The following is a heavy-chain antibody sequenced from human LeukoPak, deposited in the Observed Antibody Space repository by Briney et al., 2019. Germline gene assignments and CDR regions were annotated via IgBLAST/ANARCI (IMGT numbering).Heavy chain of an antibody. CDR3: ARVGQWLVRRYYYGMDV. Sequence: SETLSLTCTVSGGSISSSSYYWGWIRQPPGKGLEWIGSIYYSGSTYYNPSLKSRVTISVDTSKIQFSLKLSSVTAADTAVYYCARVGQWLVRRYYYGMDVWGQGTTVTVSS. V-gene: IGHV4-39*01. J-gene: IGHJ6*02. D-gene: IGHD6-19*01. CDR2: IYYSGST. CDR1: GGSISSSSYY.